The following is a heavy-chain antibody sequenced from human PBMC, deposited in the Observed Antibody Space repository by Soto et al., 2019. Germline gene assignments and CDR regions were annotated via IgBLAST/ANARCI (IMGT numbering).Heavy chain of an antibody. D-gene: IGHD2-15*01. CDR3: TPPGVVAVTENFDY. Sequence: EVQLVESGGGLVQPGGSLKLSCAASGFTFSGSVMHWVRQAPGKGLEWVGRIRSKAENYATAFAASLKGRFTISRDDSKNTAYLQMNRLKTADTAVYYCTPPGVVAVTENFDYWGQGTLVTVSS. CDR1: GFTFSGSV. V-gene: IGHV3-73*02. CDR2: IRSKAENYAT. J-gene: IGHJ4*02.